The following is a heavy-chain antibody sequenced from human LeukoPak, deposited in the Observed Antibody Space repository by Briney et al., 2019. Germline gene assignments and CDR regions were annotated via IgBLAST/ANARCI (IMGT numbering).Heavy chain of an antibody. V-gene: IGHV4-59*01. D-gene: IGHD5-18*01. CDR2: IYYSGST. CDR3: AGSGLWGYFDY. Sequence: KPSETLSLTCTVSGGSISSYYWSWIRQPPGKGLEWIGYIYYSGSTNYNPSLKSRVTISVDTSKNQFSLKLSSVTAADTAVYYCAGSGLWGYFDYWGQGTLVTVSS. J-gene: IGHJ4*02. CDR1: GGSISSYY.